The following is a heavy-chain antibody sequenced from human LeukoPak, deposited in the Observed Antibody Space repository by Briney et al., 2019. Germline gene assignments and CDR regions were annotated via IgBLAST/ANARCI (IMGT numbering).Heavy chain of an antibody. D-gene: IGHD5-18*01. CDR2: ISSSSSTI. V-gene: IGHV3-48*02. CDR3: ARVRYNSGYIFDY. J-gene: IGHJ4*02. CDR1: GFTFSSYS. Sequence: GGSLRLSCAASGFTFSSYSMNWVRQAPGKGLEWVSYISSSSSTIYYADPAKGRFTISRDNAKKSLYLQMNSLRDEDTAVYYCARVRYNSGYIFDYWGQGTLVTVSS.